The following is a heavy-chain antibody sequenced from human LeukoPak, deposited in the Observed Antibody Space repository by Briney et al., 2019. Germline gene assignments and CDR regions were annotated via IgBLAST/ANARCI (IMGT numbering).Heavy chain of an antibody. CDR1: GFTVSSSY. D-gene: IGHD5-18*01. CDR2: LYRDGST. CDR3: ARGRRGNSYGQLYY. V-gene: IGHV3-66*01. J-gene: IGHJ4*02. Sequence: GGSLRLSCAASGFTVSSSYMSWVRHAPGRGLECVSDLYRDGSTYYADSVKGRFTISRDNAKNTLYLQMNSLRGEDTAVYYCARGRRGNSYGQLYYWGQGTLVTVSS.